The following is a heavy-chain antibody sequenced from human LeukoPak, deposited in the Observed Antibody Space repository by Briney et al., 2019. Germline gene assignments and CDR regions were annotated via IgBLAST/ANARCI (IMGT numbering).Heavy chain of an antibody. D-gene: IGHD3-16*01. Sequence: GRSLRLSCAASGFTFSRFWMNWVRQAPGRGLEWVANIDQSGGRNNYVDSVKGRFTTSRNNTKNSLFLEMSSLRADDTAVYFCARDVEGGTFDIWGQGTTVTVSS. V-gene: IGHV3-7*05. J-gene: IGHJ3*02. CDR2: IDQSGGRN. CDR1: GFTFSRFW. CDR3: ARDVEGGTFDI.